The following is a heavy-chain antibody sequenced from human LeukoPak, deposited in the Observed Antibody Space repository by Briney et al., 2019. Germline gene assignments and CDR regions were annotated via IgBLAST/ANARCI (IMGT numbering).Heavy chain of an antibody. V-gene: IGHV3-11*01. D-gene: IGHD2-15*01. CDR2: VSGSDENK. Sequence: GGSLRLSCAASGFTFSDYYMTWIRQAPGQGLEWISYVSGSDENKYYAGSVRGRFANSRDNAEKSLFLQMSNVRAEDTAVYYCARAGLGGHYIDYWGQGTLVTVSS. CDR3: ARAGLGGHYIDY. CDR1: GFTFSDYY. J-gene: IGHJ4*02.